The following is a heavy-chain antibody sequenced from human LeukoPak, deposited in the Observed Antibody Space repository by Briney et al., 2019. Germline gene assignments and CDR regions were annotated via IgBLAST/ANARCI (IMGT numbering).Heavy chain of an antibody. Sequence: SETLSLTCTVSGGSISSYYWGWIRQPPGKGLEWIGYIYYSGSTNYNPSLKSRVTISVDTSKNHFSLKLSSVTAADTAVYYCARVRDNSGYYPFDYWGQGILVTVSS. CDR1: GGSISSYY. CDR2: IYYSGST. CDR3: ARVRDNSGYYPFDY. J-gene: IGHJ4*02. V-gene: IGHV4-59*01. D-gene: IGHD3-22*01.